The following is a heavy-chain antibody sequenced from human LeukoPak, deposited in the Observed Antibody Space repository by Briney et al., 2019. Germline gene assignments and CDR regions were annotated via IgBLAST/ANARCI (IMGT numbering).Heavy chain of an antibody. V-gene: IGHV4-39*07. J-gene: IGHJ4*02. D-gene: IGHD6-19*01. CDR1: GGSISSSSYY. Sequence: SETLSLTCTVSGGSISSSSYYWGWIRQPPGKGLEWIGSIYYSGSTYYNPSLKSRVTISVDTSKNQFSLKLSSVTAADTAVYYCARGRLSRWLRKSAELRGPFDYWGQGTLVTVSS. CDR2: IYYSGST. CDR3: ARGRLSRWLRKSAELRGPFDY.